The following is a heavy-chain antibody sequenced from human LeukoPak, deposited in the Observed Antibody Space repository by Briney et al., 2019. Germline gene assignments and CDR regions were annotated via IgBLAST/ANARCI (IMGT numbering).Heavy chain of an antibody. Sequence: ASVKVSCKASGYTFTTYDMTWVRQATGQGLEWMGWMNPGSGDTAYAQKFQDRVTMTRDTSISTAYMELSSLESEDTAIYYCARGLGDYNTDWFPVSGYWGQGTLVTVSS. D-gene: IGHD3-9*01. J-gene: IGHJ4*02. V-gene: IGHV1-8*01. CDR3: ARGLGDYNTDWFPVSGY. CDR2: MNPGSGDT. CDR1: GYTFTTYD.